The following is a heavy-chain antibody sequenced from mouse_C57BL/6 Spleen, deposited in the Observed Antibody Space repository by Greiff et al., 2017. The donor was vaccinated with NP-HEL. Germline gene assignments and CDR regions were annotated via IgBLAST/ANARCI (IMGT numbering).Heavy chain of an antibody. CDR1: GYAFSSYW. CDR2: IYPGDGDT. D-gene: IGHD2-4*01. J-gene: IGHJ3*01. V-gene: IGHV1-80*01. CDR3: ARSNDYDEAWFAY. Sequence: VPLQQSGAELVKPGASVKISCKASGYAFSSYWMNWGKQRPGKGLEWIGQIYPGDGDTNYNGKFKGKATLTADKSSSTAYMQLSSLTSEDSAVYFCARSNDYDEAWFAYWGQGTLVTVSA.